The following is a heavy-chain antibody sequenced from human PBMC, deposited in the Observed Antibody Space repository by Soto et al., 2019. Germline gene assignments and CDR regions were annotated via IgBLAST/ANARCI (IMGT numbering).Heavy chain of an antibody. J-gene: IGHJ4*02. CDR3: ARVGSSSWFDY. CDR1: GFTFSSYA. V-gene: IGHV3-30*04. D-gene: IGHD6-13*01. CDR2: ISYDGSNK. Sequence: GGSLRLSCAASGFTFSSYAMHWVRQAPGKGLEWVAVISYDGSNKYYADSVKGRFTISRDNSKNTLYLQMNSLRAEDTAVYYCARVGSSSWFDYWGQGTLDTVSS.